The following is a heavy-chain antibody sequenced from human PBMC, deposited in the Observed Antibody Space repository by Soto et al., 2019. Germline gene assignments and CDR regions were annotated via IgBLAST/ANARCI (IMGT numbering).Heavy chain of an antibody. CDR3: ARHSSSSWSYYYYMDV. D-gene: IGHD6-13*01. V-gene: IGHV4-39*01. CDR2: IYYSGST. CDR1: GGSITSSSYY. J-gene: IGHJ6*03. Sequence: LSLTCTVSGGSITSSSYYWGWIRQPPGKGLLWIGSIYYSGSTYYNPSLKSRVTISVDTSKSQLSLKLSSVTAADTAVYYCARHSSSSWSYYYYMDVWGKGTTVTVSS.